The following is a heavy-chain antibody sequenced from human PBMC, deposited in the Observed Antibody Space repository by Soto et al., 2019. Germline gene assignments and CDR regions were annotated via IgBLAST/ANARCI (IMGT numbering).Heavy chain of an antibody. CDR2: ISGSGGST. J-gene: IGHJ4*02. CDR3: AKGPTSWGSYPPVNS. CDR1: GFTFSSYG. V-gene: IGHV3-23*01. Sequence: PGGSLRLSCAASGFTFSSYGMHWVRQAPGKGLEWVSAISGSGGSTYYADSVKGHFTISRDNSKNTLYLQMNSLRAEDTAVYYCAKGPTSWGSYPPVNSWGQGTLVTVSS. D-gene: IGHD3-16*02.